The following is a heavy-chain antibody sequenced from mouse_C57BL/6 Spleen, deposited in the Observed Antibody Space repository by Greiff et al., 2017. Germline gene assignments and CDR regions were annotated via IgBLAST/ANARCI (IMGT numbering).Heavy chain of an antibody. D-gene: IGHD4-1*01. CDR2: IYPRDGST. CDR1: GYTFTSYD. V-gene: IGHV1-85*01. CDR3: ASWDAMDY. Sequence: VKLQESGPELVKPGASVKLSCKASGYTFTSYDINWVKQRPGQGLEWMGWIYPRDGSTKYNEKFKGKATFTVDTSSSTAYMELDCLTSEDSAVYFCASWDAMDYWGQGTSVTVSS. J-gene: IGHJ4*01.